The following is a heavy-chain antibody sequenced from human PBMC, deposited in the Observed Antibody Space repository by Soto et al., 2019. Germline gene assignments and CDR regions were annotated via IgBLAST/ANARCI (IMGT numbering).Heavy chain of an antibody. D-gene: IGHD3-10*01. CDR1: GYSFTNYD. CDR2: MNPHSGNT. Sequence: WASVKVSCKASGYSFTNYDINWVRQVAGQGPEWMAWMNPHSGNTGYAQKFRGRVTVARDTSTSTVYMDLTRLTSDDTAVYFCARYGGRAARYFDLWGRGTLVTVS. V-gene: IGHV1-8*01. CDR3: ARYGGRAARYFDL. J-gene: IGHJ2*01.